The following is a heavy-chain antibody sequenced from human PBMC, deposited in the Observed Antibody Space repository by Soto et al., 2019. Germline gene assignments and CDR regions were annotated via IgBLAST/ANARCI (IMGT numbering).Heavy chain of an antibody. D-gene: IGHD3-10*01. CDR3: AKERSISLYYYGSGSSTGMDV. CDR1: GFTFSSYA. J-gene: IGHJ6*02. V-gene: IGHV3-23*01. Sequence: PGGSLRLSCAASGFTFSSYAMSWVRQAPGKGLEWVSAISGSGGSTYYADSVKGRFTISRDNSKNTLYLQMNSLRAEDTAVYYCAKERSISLYYYGSGSSTGMDVWGQGTTVTVSS. CDR2: ISGSGGST.